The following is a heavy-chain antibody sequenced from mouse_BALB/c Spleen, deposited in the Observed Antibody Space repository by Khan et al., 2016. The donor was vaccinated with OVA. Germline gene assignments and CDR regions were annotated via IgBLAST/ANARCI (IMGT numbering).Heavy chain of an antibody. J-gene: IGHJ2*01. CDR1: GYTFTSYW. V-gene: IGHV1-7*01. CDR2: INPTSGYT. CDR3: ARDRIDN. Sequence: QVQLKQSGAELAKPGASVKMSCKASGYTFTSYWMHWIKQRPGQGLEWIGYINPTSGYTDYNQKFKDKATLTADKSSSTAYMQLSSLTSDDYAVYYCARDRIDNWGQGTALTVSS.